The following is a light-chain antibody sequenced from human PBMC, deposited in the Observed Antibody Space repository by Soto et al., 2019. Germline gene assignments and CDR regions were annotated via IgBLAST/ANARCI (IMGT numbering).Light chain of an antibody. CDR2: DVS. J-gene: IGLJ1*01. V-gene: IGLV2-14*01. CDR1: SSDVGGYNY. CDR3: SSYTSSSTLRV. Sequence: QSVLTQPASVSGSPGQSITISCTGTSSDVGGYNYVSWYQQHPGKAPKLMIYDVSNRPSGVSNRFSGSKSGNTASLTISGLKAENEADYYGSSYTSSSTLRVFGPGTKFTVL.